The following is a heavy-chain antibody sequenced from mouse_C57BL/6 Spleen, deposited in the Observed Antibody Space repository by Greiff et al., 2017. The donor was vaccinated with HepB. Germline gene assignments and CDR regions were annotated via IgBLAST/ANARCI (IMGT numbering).Heavy chain of an antibody. CDR1: GYSITSGYY. J-gene: IGHJ1*03. V-gene: IGHV3-6*01. CDR2: ISYDGSN. Sequence: VQLKESGPGLVKPSQSLSLTCSVTGYSITSGYYWNWIRQFPGNKLEWMGYISYDGSNNYNPSLKNRISITRDTSKNQFFLKLNSVTTEDTATYYCARESLIGYFDVWGTGTTVTVSS. CDR3: ARESLIGYFDV.